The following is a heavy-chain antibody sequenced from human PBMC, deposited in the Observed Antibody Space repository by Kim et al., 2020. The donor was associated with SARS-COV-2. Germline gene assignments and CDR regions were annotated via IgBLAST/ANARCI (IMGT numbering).Heavy chain of an antibody. Sequence: SETLSLTCAVYGGSISGYYWSWIRQPPGKGLEWIGEINHSGSTNYNPSLKSRVTISVDTSKNQFSLKLSSVTAADTAVYYCARGRTNDYWGQGTLVTVSS. J-gene: IGHJ4*02. CDR1: GGSISGYY. V-gene: IGHV4-34*01. D-gene: IGHD2-8*01. CDR3: ARGRTNDY. CDR2: INHSGST.